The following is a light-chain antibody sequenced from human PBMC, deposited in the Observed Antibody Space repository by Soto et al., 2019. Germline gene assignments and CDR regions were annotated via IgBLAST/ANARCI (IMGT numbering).Light chain of an antibody. Sequence: DIRLIQSPCSLSSWVGHRNRITCRASQSISVWLAWYQQKAGKAPKLLIFAASNLQSGVPSRFSGSGSGTNFTLSLNSLQPEDFATYYCQQGYSNPWTFGQG. CDR1: QSISVW. V-gene: IGKV1-5*01. CDR2: AAS. CDR3: QQGYSNPWT. J-gene: IGKJ1*01.